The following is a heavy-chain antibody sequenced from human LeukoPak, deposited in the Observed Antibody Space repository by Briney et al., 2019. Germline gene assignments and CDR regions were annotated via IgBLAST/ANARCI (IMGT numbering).Heavy chain of an antibody. CDR1: GFTFSSYS. V-gene: IGHV3-48*04. CDR3: ARETPRRGETRDGYR. Sequence: GGSLRLSCAASGFTFSSYSMNWVRQAPGRGLEWVSCISGSSSIIYYADSMKGRFTVSRDNAKNSLYLQMNSLRAEDTAVYYCARETPRRGETRDGYRWGQGTLVTVSS. D-gene: IGHD5-24*01. J-gene: IGHJ4*02. CDR2: ISGSSSII.